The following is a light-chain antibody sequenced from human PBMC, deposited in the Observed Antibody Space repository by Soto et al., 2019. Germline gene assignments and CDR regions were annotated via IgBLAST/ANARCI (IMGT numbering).Light chain of an antibody. CDR1: QAISSY. CDR2: AAS. Sequence: DIHMTQSPSSLSASVGDRVTITCRASQAISSYLAWFQQKPGKAPKSLIYAASSLQSGVPSRFSGSGSATYLTLNISRLQPEDFATHYCQHYNSPSEAFGKGPNVDVK. CDR3: QHYNSPSEA. J-gene: IGKJ1*01. V-gene: IGKV1-16*01.